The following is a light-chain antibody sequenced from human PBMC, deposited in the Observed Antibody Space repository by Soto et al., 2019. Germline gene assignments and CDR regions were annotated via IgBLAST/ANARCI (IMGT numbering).Light chain of an antibody. CDR2: GAS. CDR1: QSVSSSS. J-gene: IGKJ1*01. Sequence: EIVLTQSPGTLSLSPGERATLSCRASQSVSSSSLAWYQQKPGQAPRLLIYGASSRATGIPDRFSGSGSGTDFTLTINRLEPEDFAVYYCQQYGSSPRTFGQGPKVEIQ. V-gene: IGKV3-20*01. CDR3: QQYGSSPRT.